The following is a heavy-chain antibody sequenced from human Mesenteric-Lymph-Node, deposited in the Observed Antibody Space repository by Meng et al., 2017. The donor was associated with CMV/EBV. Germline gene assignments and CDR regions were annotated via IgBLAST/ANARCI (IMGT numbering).Heavy chain of an antibody. J-gene: IGHJ4*02. D-gene: IGHD1-26*01. CDR3: GKVVRDGELGDY. Sequence: GESLKISCAASGFTFGNHAMHWVRQAPGKGLEWVAFISYDGNSQSYVDSVKGRFTISRDNSRNTLYLQMNSLRAEDTAVYFCGKVVRDGELGDYWGQGTLVTVSS. CDR2: ISYDGNSQ. CDR1: GFTFGNHA. V-gene: IGHV3-30*02.